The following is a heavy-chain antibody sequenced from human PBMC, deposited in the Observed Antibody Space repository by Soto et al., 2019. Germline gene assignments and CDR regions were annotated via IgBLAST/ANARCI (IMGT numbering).Heavy chain of an antibody. Sequence: PGESLKISCKGSGYSFTSYWIGWVRQMPGKSLEWKGIIYPGDSDTRYSPSFQGQVTISADKSISTAYLQWSSLKASDTAMYYCASSRYYDILTGYFDYWGQGTLVTVSS. CDR1: GYSFTSYW. CDR2: IYPGDSDT. V-gene: IGHV5-51*01. J-gene: IGHJ4*02. CDR3: ASSRYYDILTGYFDY. D-gene: IGHD3-9*01.